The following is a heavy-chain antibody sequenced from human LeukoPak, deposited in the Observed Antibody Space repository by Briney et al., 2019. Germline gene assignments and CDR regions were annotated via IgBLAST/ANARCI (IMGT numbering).Heavy chain of an antibody. D-gene: IGHD6-19*01. V-gene: IGHV3-23*01. Sequence: GGSLRLSCAASGFAFTSYSMSWVRQAPGKGLEWVSGTSDRGDYTYYADSVKGRFTISRDNSKNTLYLQMNSLGAEDTAVYYCARERGSGWSDYWGQGTLVTVSS. J-gene: IGHJ4*02. CDR1: GFAFTSYS. CDR2: TSDRGDYT. CDR3: ARERGSGWSDY.